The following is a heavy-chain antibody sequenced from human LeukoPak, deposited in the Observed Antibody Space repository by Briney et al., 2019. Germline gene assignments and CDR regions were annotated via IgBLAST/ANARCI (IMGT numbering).Heavy chain of an antibody. CDR3: AKKIVPSTISSSGWFDP. V-gene: IGHV3-23*01. CDR2: ISGSGGST. CDR1: GFTVSSSY. Sequence: GGSLRLSCAASGFTVSSSYMSWVRQAPGKGLEWVSAISGSGGSTYYADSVKGRFTISRDNSKNTLYLQMNSLRAEDTAVYYCAKKIVPSTISSSGWFDPWGQGTLVTVSS. J-gene: IGHJ5*02. D-gene: IGHD6-6*01.